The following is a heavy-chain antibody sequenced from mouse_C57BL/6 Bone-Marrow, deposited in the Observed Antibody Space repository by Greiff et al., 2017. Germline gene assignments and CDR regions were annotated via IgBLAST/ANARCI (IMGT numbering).Heavy chain of an antibody. CDR3: ARELGRGEAMDY. D-gene: IGHD4-1*01. CDR2: ISSGSSTI. CDR1: GFTFSDYG. Sequence: DVMLVESGGGLVKPGGSLKLSCAASGFTFSDYGMHWVRQAPEKGLEWVAYISSGSSTIYYADTVKGRFTISRDNAKNTLFLQMTSLRSEDTAVYYCARELGRGEAMDYWGQGTSVTVSS. J-gene: IGHJ4*01. V-gene: IGHV5-17*01.